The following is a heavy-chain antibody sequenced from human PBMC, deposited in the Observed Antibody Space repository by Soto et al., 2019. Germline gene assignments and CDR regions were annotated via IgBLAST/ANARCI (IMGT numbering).Heavy chain of an antibody. J-gene: IGHJ5*02. V-gene: IGHV3-48*01. CDR3: AREYCSSTSCLNWFHP. CDR1: GFTFSSYS. D-gene: IGHD2-2*01. Sequence: GSLRLSCAASGFTFSSYSMNWIRQAPGKGLEWVSYISSSSSTIYYADSVKGRFTISRDNAKNSLYLQMNSLRAEDTAVYYCAREYCSSTSCLNWFHPWGQGTLVTVSS. CDR2: ISSSSSTI.